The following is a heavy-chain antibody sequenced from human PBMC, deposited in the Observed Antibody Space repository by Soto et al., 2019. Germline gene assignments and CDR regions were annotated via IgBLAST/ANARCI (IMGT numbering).Heavy chain of an antibody. CDR2: IYYSGST. J-gene: IGHJ6*02. CDR3: ATRGYCSGGSCSYYYYYGMDV. Sequence: SETLSLTCTVSGGSISSSSYYWGWIRQPPGKGLEWIGSIYYSGSTYYNPSLKSRVTICVDTSKNQFSLKLGSVTAADTAVYYCATRGYCSGGSCSYYYYYGMDVWGQGTTVTVSS. CDR1: GGSISSSSYY. V-gene: IGHV4-39*01. D-gene: IGHD2-15*01.